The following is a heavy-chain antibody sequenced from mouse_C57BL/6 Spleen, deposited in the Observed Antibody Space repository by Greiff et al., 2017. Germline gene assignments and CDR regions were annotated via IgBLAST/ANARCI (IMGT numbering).Heavy chain of an antibody. Sequence: VKLVESGPGLVQPSQSLSITCTVSGFSLTSYGVHWVRQSPGKGLEWLGVIWRGGSIDYNADFISSLRIRQDNSQSQVFFKMNSLQADDTAIYNCMGGSTMSAPYAMDYWGQGTSVTVSS. CDR3: MGGSTMSAPYAMDY. CDR2: IWRGGSI. V-gene: IGHV2-2*01. J-gene: IGHJ4*01. D-gene: IGHD2-4*01. CDR1: GFSLTSYG.